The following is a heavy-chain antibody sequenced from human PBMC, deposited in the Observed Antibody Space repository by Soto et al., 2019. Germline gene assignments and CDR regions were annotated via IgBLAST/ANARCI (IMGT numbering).Heavy chain of an antibody. CDR2: TSYDGSNN. V-gene: IGHV3-33*05. CDR1: GFTFRSYV. J-gene: IGHJ4*02. Sequence: QVQLVESGGGVVQPGTPLRLSCVGSGFTFRSYVIHCVRQAPGKGLEWVALTSYDGSNNFYGDSVKGRFTISRDNSRNTVELPMDSLRLEDTSLYYCARWGKKWGLDVWGQGTLVSVSS. CDR3: ARWGKKWGLDV. D-gene: IGHD2-21*01.